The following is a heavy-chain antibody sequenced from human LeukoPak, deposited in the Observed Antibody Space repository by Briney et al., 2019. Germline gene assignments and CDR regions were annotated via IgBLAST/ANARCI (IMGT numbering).Heavy chain of an antibody. CDR2: MNPNSGNS. Sequence: ASVKASCKASGSTFTSYVFNGVRQATGQGLGWMGGMNPNSGNSGYAQKFQGRVTMTRNTTTSTSYMELSSLRSEDTAVYYCARGVVWFGELHYYYYYMDVWGKGTTVTVSS. CDR3: ARGVVWFGELHYYYYYMDV. J-gene: IGHJ6*03. D-gene: IGHD3-10*01. CDR1: GSTFTSYV. V-gene: IGHV1-8*01.